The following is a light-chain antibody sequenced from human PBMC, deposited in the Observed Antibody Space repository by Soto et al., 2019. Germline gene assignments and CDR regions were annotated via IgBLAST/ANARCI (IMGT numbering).Light chain of an antibody. J-gene: IGKJ1*01. CDR3: RQYDSASWT. CDR2: GAS. V-gene: IGKV3-20*01. Sequence: NVLTQSPSTLALSPGERATLXXRASQSICSSYLAWYQQQPGRAPRLXINGASSRATSSPDTCSGGGSATKFSLTSIRLEPEDVAVYYCRQYDSASWTFGQGTKVDIK. CDR1: QSICSSY.